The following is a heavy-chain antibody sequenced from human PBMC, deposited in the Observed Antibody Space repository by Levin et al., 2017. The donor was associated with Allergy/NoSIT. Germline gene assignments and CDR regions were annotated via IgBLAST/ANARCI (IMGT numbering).Heavy chain of an antibody. Sequence: TLSLTCTFSGFSLSTRGVGLGWIRQPPGKALEWLALIYWDDDKRYRPSLKSRLTITKDTFKNQVVLTMTNMDPVDTGTYYCVHAHYGGNYHFDYWGQGTLVTVSS. CDR3: VHAHYGGNYHFDY. D-gene: IGHD4-23*01. V-gene: IGHV2-5*02. CDR2: IYWDDDK. CDR1: GFSLSTRGVG. J-gene: IGHJ4*02.